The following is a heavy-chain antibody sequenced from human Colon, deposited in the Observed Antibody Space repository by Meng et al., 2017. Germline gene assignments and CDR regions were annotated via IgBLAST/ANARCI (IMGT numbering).Heavy chain of an antibody. J-gene: IGHJ4*02. CDR1: GESFSYDH. Sequence: QAQPAQWRAGLLNPSETLSLTCAVSGESFSYDHWSWIRQSPGKGLEWIGEISHRGTTNYNPSLKSRVTVSLDTSRNQFSLNLTSVTAADTAVYYCAAQRRSTSYPYYWGQGTLVTVSS. CDR3: AAQRRSTSYPYY. CDR2: ISHRGTT. V-gene: IGHV4-34*01. D-gene: IGHD3-16*01.